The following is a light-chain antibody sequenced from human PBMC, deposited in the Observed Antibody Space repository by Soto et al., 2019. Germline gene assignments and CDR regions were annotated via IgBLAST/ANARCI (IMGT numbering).Light chain of an antibody. CDR1: QTVSSSY. CDR2: GAS. Sequence: EIVLTQSPGTLSLSPGERVTLSCRASQTVSSSYLAWYQQKPGQAPRLLIYGASNRATGIPDRFSGSGSGTDFTLTISRLEPEDFAVYYCQQYGSSYTFGQGTKLEIK. J-gene: IGKJ2*01. V-gene: IGKV3-20*01. CDR3: QQYGSSYT.